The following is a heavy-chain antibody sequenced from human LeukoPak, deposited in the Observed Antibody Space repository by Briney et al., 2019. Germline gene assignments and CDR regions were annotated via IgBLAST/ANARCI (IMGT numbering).Heavy chain of an antibody. D-gene: IGHD3-10*01. V-gene: IGHV1-18*01. Sequence: ASVKVSCKASGYTFSTYAISWVRQAPGQGLEWMGWISAYTGNTNYIQNLQDRVTMTTDTSTSTAYMELRSLTSDDTAVYYCARVEEYYYGSGTRMNWFDPWGQGTLVTVSS. CDR2: ISAYTGNT. J-gene: IGHJ5*02. CDR1: GYTFSTYA. CDR3: ARVEEYYYGSGTRMNWFDP.